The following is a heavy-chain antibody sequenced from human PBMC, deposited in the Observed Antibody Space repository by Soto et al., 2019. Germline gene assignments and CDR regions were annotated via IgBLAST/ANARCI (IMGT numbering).Heavy chain of an antibody. CDR3: ARDNKWSLDY. J-gene: IGHJ4*02. D-gene: IGHD2-15*01. CDR2: IKTDGSIT. CDR1: GFTFSAHW. V-gene: IGHV3-74*01. Sequence: GGSLRLSCAASGFTFSAHWMHWVRQAPGKGLVWVSHIKTDGSITRDADSVKGRFTISRDNARNTLYLQMNSLRAEDTAVYYCARDNKWSLDYWGQGTLVTVSS.